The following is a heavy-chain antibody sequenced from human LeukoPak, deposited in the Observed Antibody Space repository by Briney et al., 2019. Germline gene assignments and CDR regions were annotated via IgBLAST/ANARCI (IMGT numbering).Heavy chain of an antibody. CDR3: ARESTRAERGFLDY. CDR1: GFTVSSNY. J-gene: IGHJ4*02. V-gene: IGHV3-66*01. Sequence: GGSLRLSCAASGFTVSSNYMSWVRQAPGKGLEWVSVIYSGGSTYYADSVKGRFTISRDNSKNTLYLQMNSLRAEDTAVYYCARESTRAERGFLDYWGQGTLVTVSS. CDR2: IYSGGST. D-gene: IGHD4-11*01.